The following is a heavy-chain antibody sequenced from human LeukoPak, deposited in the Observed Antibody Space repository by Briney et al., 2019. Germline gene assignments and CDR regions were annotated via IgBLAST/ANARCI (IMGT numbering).Heavy chain of an antibody. CDR3: ARDTAWLMGATDFHY. Sequence: PGGSLRLSCAASGFTFSSYGMTWVRQAPGKGLEWVSAISGSGGSTYYADSVKGRFTISRDNSKNTLYLQMNSLRAEDTAVYYCARDTAWLMGATDFHYWGQGTLVTVSS. CDR1: GFTFSSYG. J-gene: IGHJ4*02. CDR2: ISGSGGST. V-gene: IGHV3-23*01. D-gene: IGHD1-26*01.